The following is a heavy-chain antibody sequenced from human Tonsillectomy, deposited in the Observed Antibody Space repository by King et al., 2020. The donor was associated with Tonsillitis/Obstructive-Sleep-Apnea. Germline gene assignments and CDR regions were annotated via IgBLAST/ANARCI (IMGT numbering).Heavy chain of an antibody. CDR1: GYSFTNSW. V-gene: IGHV5-51*01. CDR2: IYPGDSDT. J-gene: IGHJ6*03. D-gene: IGHD3-3*01. CDR3: ARQRDDFWSGSYYYMDV. Sequence: PGASLNISCTASGYSFTNSWIGWVRQMPGKGLEWMGIIYPGDSDTRYSPSFHGQVTISADKSVNHADLQWSSLKASDTAMYYCARQRDDFWSGSYYYMDVWGKGTTVTVSS.